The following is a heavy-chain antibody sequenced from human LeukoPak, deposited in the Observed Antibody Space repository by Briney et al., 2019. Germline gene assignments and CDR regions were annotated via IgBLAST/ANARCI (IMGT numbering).Heavy chain of an antibody. D-gene: IGHD5-18*01. CDR1: GYTFTGYY. CDR2: INPNSGGT. Sequence: ASVKVSCTASGYTFTGYYMHWVRQAPGQGLEWMGWINPNSGGTNYAQKFQGRVTMTRDTSISTAYMELSRLRSDDTAVYYCARGVRGYSYGSPLGYYYYYYYMDVWGKGTTVTVSS. CDR3: ARGVRGYSYGSPLGYYYYYYYMDV. J-gene: IGHJ6*03. V-gene: IGHV1-2*02.